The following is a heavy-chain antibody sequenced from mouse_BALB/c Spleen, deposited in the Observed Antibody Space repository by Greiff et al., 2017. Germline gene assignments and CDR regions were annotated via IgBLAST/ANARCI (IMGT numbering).Heavy chain of an antibody. CDR2: ISYSGST. CDR3: ARGGNYPYYYAMDY. Sequence: EVQLVESGPGLVKPSQSLSLTCTVTGYSITSDYAWNWIRQFPGNKLEWMGYISYSGSTSYNPSLKSRISITRDTSKNQFFLQLNSMTTEDTATYYCARGGNYPYYYAMDYWGQGTSVTVSS. CDR1: GYSITSDYA. V-gene: IGHV3-2*02. J-gene: IGHJ4*01. D-gene: IGHD2-1*01.